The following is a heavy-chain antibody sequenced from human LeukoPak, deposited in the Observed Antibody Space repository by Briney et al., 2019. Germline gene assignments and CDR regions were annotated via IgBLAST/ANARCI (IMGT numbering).Heavy chain of an antibody. J-gene: IGHJ3*02. CDR2: IYYSGST. V-gene: IGHV4-39*01. Sequence: SETLSLTCTVSGGSISSSSYYWGWIRQPPGKGLEWIGRIYYSGSTYYNPSLKSRVTISVDTSKNQFSLKLSSVTAADTAVYYCASFPIVVVITTFAFDIWGQGTMVTVSS. D-gene: IGHD3-22*01. CDR1: GGSISSSSYY. CDR3: ASFPIVVVITTFAFDI.